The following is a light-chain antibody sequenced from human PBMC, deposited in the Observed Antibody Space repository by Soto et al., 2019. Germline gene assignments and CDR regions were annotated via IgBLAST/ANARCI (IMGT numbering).Light chain of an antibody. J-gene: IGKJ1*01. CDR1: QTVTSSH. CDR3: HQYGSSPWT. V-gene: IGKV3-20*01. Sequence: NVLTQSPGTLSLSAGERATLSCRARQTVTSSHLAWYQQRPGQAPRLLIYAASSRATGIPDRFGGSGYGTDFTLNISRLEPEDFAVYYCHQYGSSPWTFGQGTKVEIK. CDR2: AAS.